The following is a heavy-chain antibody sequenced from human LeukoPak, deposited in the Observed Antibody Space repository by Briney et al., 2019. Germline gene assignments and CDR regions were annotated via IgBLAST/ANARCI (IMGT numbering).Heavy chain of an antibody. CDR3: ARHSLLAVALDY. CDR2: IYYSGST. Sequence: SKTLSLTCTVSGGSISSSSYYWGWIRQPPGTGLEWIGSIYYSGSTYYNPSLKSRVTISVDTSKNQFSLKLSSVTAADTAVYYCARHSLLAVALDYWGQGTLVTVSS. CDR1: GGSISSSSYY. J-gene: IGHJ4*02. D-gene: IGHD6-19*01. V-gene: IGHV4-39*01.